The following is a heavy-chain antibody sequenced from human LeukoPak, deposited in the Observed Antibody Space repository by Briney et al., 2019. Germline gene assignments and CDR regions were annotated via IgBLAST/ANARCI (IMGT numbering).Heavy chain of an antibody. Sequence: GGSLRLSCAASGFTFSSYWMSWVRQAPGKGLEWVANIKQDGSEKYYVDSVKGRFTISRDNAKNSLYLQMNSLRAEDTAVYYCATSDYPDAFDIWGQGTMVTVSS. D-gene: IGHD4-17*01. J-gene: IGHJ3*02. V-gene: IGHV3-7*01. CDR2: IKQDGSEK. CDR1: GFTFSSYW. CDR3: ATSDYPDAFDI.